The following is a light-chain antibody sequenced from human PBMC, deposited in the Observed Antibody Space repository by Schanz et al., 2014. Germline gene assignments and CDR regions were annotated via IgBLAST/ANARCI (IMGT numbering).Light chain of an antibody. CDR3: SSYTITTTWV. CDR1: SSDVGGYNF. V-gene: IGLV2-14*03. CDR2: DVS. J-gene: IGLJ3*02. Sequence: QSALTQPPSASGSPGQSVTISCTGTSSDVGGYNFVSWYQQHPGKAPKLMIHDVSNRPSGVSNRFSGSKSGNTASLTISGLQAEDEADYYCSSYTITTTWVFGGGTKVTVL.